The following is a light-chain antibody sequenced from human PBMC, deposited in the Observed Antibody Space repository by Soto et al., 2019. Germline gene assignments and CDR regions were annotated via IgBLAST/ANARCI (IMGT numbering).Light chain of an antibody. J-gene: IGLJ1*01. CDR3: SSYAVTNIFV. CDR1: SSDFGGFNY. CDR2: EVN. Sequence: QSVLTQPPSASGSPGQSVTISCSGTSSDFGGFNYVSWYQQHPGRAPKVLIYEVNERPSGVPDRFSGSKSGSTASLTVSGLQAEDEAEYYCSSYAVTNIFVFGTG. V-gene: IGLV2-8*01.